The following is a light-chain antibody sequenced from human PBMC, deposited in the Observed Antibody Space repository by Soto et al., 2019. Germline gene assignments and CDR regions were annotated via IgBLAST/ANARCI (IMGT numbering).Light chain of an antibody. J-gene: IGKJ5*01. CDR2: GAS. Sequence: EIVLTQSPGTLSLSPGERATLSRKASQSISSAYLAWYQQKPGQAPRLLIYGASSRATGIPDRFTGSASGTDFTLTISRLEPEDFAVYYCQQYDRAPPFTFGQGTRLEIK. CDR1: QSISSAY. CDR3: QQYDRAPPFT. V-gene: IGKV3-20*01.